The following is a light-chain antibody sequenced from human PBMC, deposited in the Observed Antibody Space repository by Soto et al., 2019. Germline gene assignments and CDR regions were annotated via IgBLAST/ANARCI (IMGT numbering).Light chain of an antibody. CDR3: QTWGTGIVV. CDR2: INRDASH. CDR1: GGHSSYA. Sequence: QPVLTQSPSASASLGASVKPTCTLSGGHSSYAMAWHQPQPEKGPRYLMKINRDASHSKGDGIPDRFSGPSSGAERYLTISSRQSEDEADYYCQTWGTGIVVFGGGTKLTVL. V-gene: IGLV4-69*01. J-gene: IGLJ2*01.